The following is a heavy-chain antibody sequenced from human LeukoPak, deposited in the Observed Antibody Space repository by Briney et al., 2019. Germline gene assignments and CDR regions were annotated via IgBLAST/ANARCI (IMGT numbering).Heavy chain of an antibody. V-gene: IGHV4-39*07. CDR1: GGSISSSSYY. CDR2: IYYSGST. Sequence: SETLSLTCTVSGGSISSSSYYWGWIRQPPGKGLEWIGSIYYSGSTYYNPSLKSRVTISVDTSKNQFSLKLSSVTAEDTAVYYCARGRHIRDYGGNEGLGPWGQGTLVTVSS. CDR3: ARGRHIRDYGGNEGLGP. D-gene: IGHD4-23*01. J-gene: IGHJ5*02.